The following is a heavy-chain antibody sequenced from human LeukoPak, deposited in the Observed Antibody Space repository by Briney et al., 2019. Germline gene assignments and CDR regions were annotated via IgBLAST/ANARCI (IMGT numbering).Heavy chain of an antibody. J-gene: IGHJ3*02. CDR1: GYTFTGYY. CDR2: INPNSGGT. Sequence: GASVKVSCKASGYTFTGYYMHWVRQAPGQGLEWMGWINPNSGGTNYAQKFQGRVTMTRDTSISTAYMELSRLRSDDTAVYYCAREDPYYDESGPDAFDIWGQGTMVTVSS. V-gene: IGHV1-2*02. D-gene: IGHD1-26*01. CDR3: AREDPYYDESGPDAFDI.